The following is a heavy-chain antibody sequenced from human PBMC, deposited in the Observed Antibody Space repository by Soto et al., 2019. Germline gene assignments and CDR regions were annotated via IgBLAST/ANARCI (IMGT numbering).Heavy chain of an antibody. D-gene: IGHD5-12*01. CDR1: GGTFSSYA. V-gene: IGHV1-69*06. CDR2: IIPIFGTA. CDR3: ARPYSGYEYYYYGMDV. J-gene: IGHJ6*02. Sequence: GASVKVSWKASGGTFSSYAISWVRQAPGQGLEWMGGIIPIFGTANYAQKFQGRVTITADKSTSTAYMELSSLRSEDTAVYYCARPYSGYEYYYYGMDVWGQGTTVTVSS.